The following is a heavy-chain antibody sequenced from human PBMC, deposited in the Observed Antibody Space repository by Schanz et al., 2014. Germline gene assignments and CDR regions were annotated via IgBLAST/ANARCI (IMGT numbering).Heavy chain of an antibody. D-gene: IGHD3-10*01. CDR2: IGNGGVTI. CDR1: GFTFSSYS. CDR3: ARIGGSVFDY. J-gene: IGHJ4*02. V-gene: IGHV3-48*04. Sequence: EVQLVESGGGVVQPGRSLRLSCAASGFTFSSYSMNWVRQAPGKGLEWVSYIGNGGVTIYYADSVKGRFTISRDNSKNALYLQMNSLRAEDTAVYYCARIGGSVFDYWAQGTLVTVSS.